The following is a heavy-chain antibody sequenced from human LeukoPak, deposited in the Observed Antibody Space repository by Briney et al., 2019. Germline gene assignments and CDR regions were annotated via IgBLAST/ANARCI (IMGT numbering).Heavy chain of an antibody. CDR1: GYTFINYA. CDR3: ARGEGSGYVNWFDP. D-gene: IGHD3-22*01. Sequence: ASVKVSCKASGYTFINYAINWGRQAPGQRPEWIGWINAGNGNTKYSQKFQGRVTITRDTSASTAYMELSSLRSEDTAVYYCARGEGSGYVNWFDPWGQGTLVTVSS. V-gene: IGHV1-3*01. J-gene: IGHJ5*02. CDR2: INAGNGNT.